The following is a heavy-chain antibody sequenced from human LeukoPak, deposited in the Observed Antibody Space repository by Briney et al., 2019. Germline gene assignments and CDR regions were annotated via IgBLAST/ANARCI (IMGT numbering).Heavy chain of an antibody. CDR3: ARAPYPNYFDY. CDR2: IWYDGSNK. CDR1: GFTFSSYG. V-gene: IGHV3-33*01. Sequence: GGSLRLSCAASGFTFSSYGTHWVRQAPGKGLEWVAVIWYDGSNKYYADSVKGRFTISRDNSKNTLYLQMNSLRAEDTAVYYCARAPYPNYFDYWGQGTLVTVSS. J-gene: IGHJ4*02.